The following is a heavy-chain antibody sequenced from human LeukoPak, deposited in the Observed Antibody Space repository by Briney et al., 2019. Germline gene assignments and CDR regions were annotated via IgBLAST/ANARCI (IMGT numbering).Heavy chain of an antibody. CDR2: ISGSGEKT. V-gene: IGHV3-23*01. D-gene: IGHD3-10*01. Sequence: PGGSLRLSCGASGFTFSSYAMSWVRLAPGKGLEWVSLISGSGEKTYYADSVKGRFTISRDNSDNTLYLQTDSLRAEDTAVYYCAKDAVRGRFDPWGQGTMVTVSS. CDR3: AKDAVRGRFDP. J-gene: IGHJ5*02. CDR1: GFTFSSYA.